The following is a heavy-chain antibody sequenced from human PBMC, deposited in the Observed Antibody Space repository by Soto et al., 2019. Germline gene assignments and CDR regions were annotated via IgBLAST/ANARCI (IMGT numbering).Heavy chain of an antibody. CDR1: GFTFSSYW. D-gene: IGHD6-19*01. Sequence: PGGSLRVSCAASGFTFSSYWMHWVRQAPGKGLVWVSRINSGGSSTSYADSVKGRFTISRDNAKNTLYLQMNSLRAEDTAVYYCARVMYSSGWFIGPYYYYGIDVWGQGTTVTVSS. V-gene: IGHV3-74*01. J-gene: IGHJ6*02. CDR3: ARVMYSSGWFIGPYYYYGIDV. CDR2: INSGGSST.